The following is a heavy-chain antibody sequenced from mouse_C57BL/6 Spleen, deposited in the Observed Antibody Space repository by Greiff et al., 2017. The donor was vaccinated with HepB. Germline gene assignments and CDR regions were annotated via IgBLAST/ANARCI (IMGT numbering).Heavy chain of an antibody. J-gene: IGHJ1*03. CDR3: ARVGSSYGYFDV. CDR2: ISYDGSN. D-gene: IGHD1-1*01. V-gene: IGHV3-6*01. Sequence: EVQLVESGPGLVKPSQSLSLTCSVTGYSITSGYYWNWIRQFPGNKLEWMGYISYDGSNNYNPSLKNRISITRDTSKNQFFLKLNSVTTEDTATYYCARVGSSYGYFDVWGTGTTVTVSS. CDR1: GYSITSGYY.